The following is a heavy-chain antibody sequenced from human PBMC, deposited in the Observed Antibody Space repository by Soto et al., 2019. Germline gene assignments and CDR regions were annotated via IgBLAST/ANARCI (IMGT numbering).Heavy chain of an antibody. CDR1: GFTLSNYW. D-gene: IGHD4-17*01. Sequence: GGSLRLSCAASGFTLSNYWMHWVRQVPGKGLVWVSVIYRDGSTTRYADSVKGRFTISRDNGKNTLYLQMNSLRAEDTAVYYCARVWHGDYDDWGQGTLVTVSS. CDR3: ARVWHGDYDD. J-gene: IGHJ4*02. V-gene: IGHV3-74*01. CDR2: IYRDGSTT.